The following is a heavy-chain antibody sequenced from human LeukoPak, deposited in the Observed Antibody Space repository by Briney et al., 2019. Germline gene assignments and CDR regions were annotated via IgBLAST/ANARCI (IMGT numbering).Heavy chain of an antibody. CDR3: AKDIWFGEPHDYYYMDV. Sequence: AGGSLRLSCAASGFTFDDYAMHWVRQPPGKGLEWVSGISWNGGNILYADSVKGRLTISRDNAKNSLYLQMNSLRPEDTALYYCAKDIWFGEPHDYYYMDVWGKGTTVTISS. V-gene: IGHV3-9*01. J-gene: IGHJ6*03. D-gene: IGHD3-10*01. CDR1: GFTFDDYA. CDR2: ISWNGGNI.